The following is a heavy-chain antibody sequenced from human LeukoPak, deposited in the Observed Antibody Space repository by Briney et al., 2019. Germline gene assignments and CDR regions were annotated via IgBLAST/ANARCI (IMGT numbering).Heavy chain of an antibody. V-gene: IGHV3-43*02. Sequence: GGSLRLSCAASGFPFGDHAVHWVRQAPGKGLEWVSLISGDGGDTYYADSVKGRFTISRDNTKNSLSLKMSSLRAGDSALYYCAKDEWFIYRADFILDYWGQGTLVTVSS. CDR3: AKDEWFIYRADFILDY. J-gene: IGHJ4*02. D-gene: IGHD3-3*01. CDR2: ISGDGGDT. CDR1: GFPFGDHA.